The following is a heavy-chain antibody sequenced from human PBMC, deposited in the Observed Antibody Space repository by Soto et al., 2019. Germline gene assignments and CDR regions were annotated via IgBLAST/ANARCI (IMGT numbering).Heavy chain of an antibody. CDR2: ISSGSKTI. CDR1: GFTFSRYS. D-gene: IGHD2-2*01. V-gene: IGHV3-48*02. J-gene: IGHJ4*02. CDR3: GREVLLRPRTIAY. Sequence: GGSLRLCCVVSGFTFSRYSVYWARQAPRKGLEWVSYISSGSKTIYYADSVKGRFTASRDNAKTSKALQMNSLRDDDTSVSYCGREVLLRPRTIAYWCRAPLVTLSS.